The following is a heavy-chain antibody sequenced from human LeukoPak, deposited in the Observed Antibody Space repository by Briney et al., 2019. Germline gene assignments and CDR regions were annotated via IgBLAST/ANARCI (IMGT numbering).Heavy chain of an antibody. V-gene: IGHV3-30-3*01. CDR1: GFTFSSYA. J-gene: IGHJ4*02. CDR3: ARGPNSNWSGLDF. D-gene: IGHD6-6*01. Sequence: GGSLRLSCAASGFTFSSYAMHWVRQAPGKGLEWVAVISYDGSNKYYADPVKGRFTISRDNSKNTLYLQVNNLRAEDTAVYYCARGPNSNWSGLDFWGQGTLLTVSS. CDR2: ISYDGSNK.